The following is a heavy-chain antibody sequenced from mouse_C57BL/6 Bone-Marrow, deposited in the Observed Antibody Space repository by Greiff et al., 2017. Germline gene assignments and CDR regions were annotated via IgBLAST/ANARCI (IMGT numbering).Heavy chain of an antibody. CDR1: GYTFTSYG. Sequence: QVQLQQSGAELARPGASVKLSCKASGYTFTSYGISWVKQRTGQGLEWIGEIYPRGGNTYYNEKFKGKATLTADKSSSTAYMELRSLTSEDSAVYFCARGGYYGSSLGFAYWGQGTLVTVSA. V-gene: IGHV1-81*01. CDR3: ARGGYYGSSLGFAY. J-gene: IGHJ3*01. CDR2: IYPRGGNT. D-gene: IGHD1-1*01.